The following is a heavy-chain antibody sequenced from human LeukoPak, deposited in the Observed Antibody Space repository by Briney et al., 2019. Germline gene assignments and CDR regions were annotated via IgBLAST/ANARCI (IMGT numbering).Heavy chain of an antibody. CDR1: GFTFSSYS. Sequence: GGSLRLSCAASGFTFSSYSMNWVRQAPGKGLEWVSVIYSGGSTYYADSVKGRFTISRDNSKNTLYLQMNSLRAEDTAVYYCASTRRYYMDVWGKGTTVTISS. CDR3: ASTRRYYMDV. J-gene: IGHJ6*03. CDR2: IYSGGST. V-gene: IGHV3-53*01.